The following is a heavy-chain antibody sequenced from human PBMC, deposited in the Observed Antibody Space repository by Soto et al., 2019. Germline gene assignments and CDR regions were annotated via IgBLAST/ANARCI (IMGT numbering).Heavy chain of an antibody. CDR1: GFSFSSYW. D-gene: IGHD4-4*01. CDR2: IKEDGGEQ. V-gene: IGHV3-7*03. Sequence: EIQLMQSGVGLVRPGGSLRLSCAASGFSFSSYWMSWVRQAPGKGPEWVANIKEDGGEQHYVDSVKGRFTISRDNTENSLFLQMNNLRAEDSAIYYCAITTSTVSYWFDPWGPGTQVTVSS. J-gene: IGHJ5*02. CDR3: AITTSTVSYWFDP.